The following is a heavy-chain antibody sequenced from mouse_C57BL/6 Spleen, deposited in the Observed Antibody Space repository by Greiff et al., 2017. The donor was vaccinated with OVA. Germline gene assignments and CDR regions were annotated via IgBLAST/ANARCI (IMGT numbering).Heavy chain of an antibody. CDR2: IYPSDSET. CDR1: GYTFTSYW. D-gene: IGHD2-2*01. V-gene: IGHV1-61*01. J-gene: IGHJ2*01. CDR3: ERGAGGYDDDY. Sequence: QVQLQQPGAELVRPGSSVKLSCKASGYTFTSYWMDWVKQRPGQGLEWIGNIYPSDSETHYNQKFKDKATLTVDKSSSTAYMQLSSLTSEDSAVYYCERGAGGYDDDYWGQGTTLTVSS.